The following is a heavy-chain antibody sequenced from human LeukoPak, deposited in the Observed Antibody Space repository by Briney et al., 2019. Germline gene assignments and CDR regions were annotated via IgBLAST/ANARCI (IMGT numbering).Heavy chain of an antibody. V-gene: IGHV3-9*03. CDR1: GFTFDDYA. D-gene: IGHD2/OR15-2a*01. J-gene: IGHJ6*03. CDR2: ISWNSGSI. CDR3: AKDGTLEPTYYMDV. Sequence: PGGSLRLSCAASGFTFDDYAMHWVRQAPGKGLEWVSGISWNSGSIGYADSVKGRFTISRDNAKNSLYLQMNSLRAEDMALYYCAKDGTLEPTYYMDVWGKGTTVTVSS.